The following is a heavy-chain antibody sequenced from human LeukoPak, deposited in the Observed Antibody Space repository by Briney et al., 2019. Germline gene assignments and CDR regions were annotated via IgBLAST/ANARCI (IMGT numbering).Heavy chain of an antibody. CDR1: GFTFDDYG. Sequence: GGSLRLSCAASGFTFDDYGMSWVRQAPGKGLEWVSGINWNGDSTGYADSVKGRFTISRDNAKNSLYLQMNSLRAEDTALYYCARSNVYDILTGYYQGMDVWGQGTTVTVSS. CDR2: INWNGDST. D-gene: IGHD3-9*01. V-gene: IGHV3-20*04. CDR3: ARSNVYDILTGYYQGMDV. J-gene: IGHJ6*02.